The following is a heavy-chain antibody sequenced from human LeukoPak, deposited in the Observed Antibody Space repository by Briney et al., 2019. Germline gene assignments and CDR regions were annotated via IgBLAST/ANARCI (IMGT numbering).Heavy chain of an antibody. V-gene: IGHV5-51*01. CDR3: ARAYYCGGGSCKLEY. CDR2: IYPGDSDT. D-gene: IGHD2-15*01. Sequence: GESLKISCQGSGYSFNSYWIGRVRQLPGEALEGMGIIYPGDSDTRYSPSFQGQITISADKSINTAYLRWSSLKASDTAMYYCARAYYCGGGSCKLEYWGQGTLVTVSS. CDR1: GYSFNSYW. J-gene: IGHJ4*02.